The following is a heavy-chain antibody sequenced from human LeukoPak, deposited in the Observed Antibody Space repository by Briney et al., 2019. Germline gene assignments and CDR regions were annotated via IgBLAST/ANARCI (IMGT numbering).Heavy chain of an antibody. V-gene: IGHV4-34*01. Sequence: SETLSLTCAVYAGSFSGYYWSWIRQPPGKGLEWIGEINHSGSTNYNPSLKSRVTISVDTSKNQFSLKLSSVTAADTAVYYCARGRSSRNRPRLDYWGQGTLVTVSS. CDR1: AGSFSGYY. CDR2: INHSGST. D-gene: IGHD1-14*01. CDR3: ARGRSSRNRPRLDY. J-gene: IGHJ4*02.